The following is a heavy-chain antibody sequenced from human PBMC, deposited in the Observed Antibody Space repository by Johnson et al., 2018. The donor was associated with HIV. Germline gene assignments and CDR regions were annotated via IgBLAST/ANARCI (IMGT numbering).Heavy chain of an antibody. CDR1: GFTFSSYW. Sequence: VQLVESGGGLVQPGGSLRLSCAASGFTFSSYWMHWVRQAPGKGLEWVSYISSSGSTIYYADSVKGRFTLSRDNAKTSLYLQVNSLRAEDTAVYYCARDDRIVGASMGAFDIWGQGTKVTVSS. V-gene: IGHV3-48*04. CDR3: ARDDRIVGASMGAFDI. J-gene: IGHJ3*02. CDR2: ISSSGSTI. D-gene: IGHD1-26*01.